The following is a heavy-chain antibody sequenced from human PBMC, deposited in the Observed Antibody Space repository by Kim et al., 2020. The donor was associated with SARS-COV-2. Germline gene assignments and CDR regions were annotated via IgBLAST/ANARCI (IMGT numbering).Heavy chain of an antibody. CDR2: T. J-gene: IGHJ4*02. Sequence: TGYAQKFQGRVTMTSNTPTSTADMELSSLTSEDTAVYYCARGGSGSYYNYWGQGTLVTVSS. CDR3: ARGGSGSYYNY. D-gene: IGHD1-26*01. V-gene: IGHV1-8*01.